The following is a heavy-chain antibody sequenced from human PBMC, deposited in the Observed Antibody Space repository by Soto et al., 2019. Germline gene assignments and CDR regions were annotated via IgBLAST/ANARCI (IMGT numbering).Heavy chain of an antibody. D-gene: IGHD3-16*01. Sequence: EVQLLESGGGLVQPGGSLRLPCAASGFTFSNYAMSWVRQAPGTGLEWDSAISGRGGTTYYADSVKGRFTISRDNSQNTLYLQMNSLRAEDTALYYCARDLRSYPCGQGTLFTVSA. CDR1: GFTFSNYA. J-gene: IGHJ5*02. V-gene: IGHV3-23*01. CDR3: ARDLRSYP. CDR2: ISGRGGTT.